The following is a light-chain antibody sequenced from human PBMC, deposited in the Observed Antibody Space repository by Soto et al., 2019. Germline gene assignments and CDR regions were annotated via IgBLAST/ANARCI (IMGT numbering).Light chain of an antibody. CDR3: QPRSASPLT. CDR2: YVS. V-gene: IGKV3-11*01. J-gene: IGKJ4*01. CDR1: HNVGNS. Sequence: EIVLTQSPATLSLSPGERATLSCRASHNVGNSLAWYQQKPGQAPRLLICYVSCRVAGIPARFSGSGSGTAFTLTISSLAPEDFAVYYCQPRSASPLTFGGGTRVEIK.